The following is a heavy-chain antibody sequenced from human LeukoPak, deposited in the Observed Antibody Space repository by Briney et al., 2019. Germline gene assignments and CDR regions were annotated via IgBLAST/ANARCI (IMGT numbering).Heavy chain of an antibody. CDR1: GGTFSSYA. V-gene: IGHV1-69*13. J-gene: IGHJ1*01. Sequence: GASVKVSCKASGGTFSSYAISWVRQAPGQGLEWMGGIIPIFGTANYAQKFQGRVTITADESTSTAYMERSSLRSEDTAVYYCAGGALSVVVPDAIPYFQHWGQGTLVTVSS. CDR2: IIPIFGTA. CDR3: AGGALSVVVPDAIPYFQH. D-gene: IGHD2-2*02.